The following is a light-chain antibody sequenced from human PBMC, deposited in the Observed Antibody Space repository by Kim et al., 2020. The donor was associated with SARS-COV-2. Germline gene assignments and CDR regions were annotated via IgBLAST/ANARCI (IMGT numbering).Light chain of an antibody. CDR2: YDS. V-gene: IGLV3-21*04. CDR3: QVWDSSNDHWV. CDR1: NIGSKS. Sequence: APGKTARITCGGNNIGSKSVHWYQQKPGQAPVLVIYYDSDRPSGIPERFSGSNSGNTATLTISRVEAGDEADYYCQVWDSSNDHWVFGGGTQLTVL. J-gene: IGLJ3*02.